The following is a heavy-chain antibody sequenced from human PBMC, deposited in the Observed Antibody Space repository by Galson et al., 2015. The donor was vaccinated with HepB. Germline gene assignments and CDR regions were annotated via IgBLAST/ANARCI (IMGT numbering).Heavy chain of an antibody. CDR3: ARDRKRWGIDY. CDR2: IWYDGSNK. Sequence: SLRLSCAASGFTFSSYGMHWVRQAPGKGLEWVAVIWYDGSNKYYADSVKGRFTISRDNSKNTLYLQMNSLRAEDTAVYYCARDRKRWGIDYWGQGTLVTVSS. J-gene: IGHJ4*02. D-gene: IGHD5-24*01. V-gene: IGHV3-33*01. CDR1: GFTFSSYG.